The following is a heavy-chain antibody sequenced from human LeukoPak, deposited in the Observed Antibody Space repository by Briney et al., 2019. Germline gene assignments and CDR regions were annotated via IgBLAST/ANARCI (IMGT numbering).Heavy chain of an antibody. CDR2: INAGNGNT. CDR3: ARDFDYGDFKPCDY. CDR1: GYTFTSYA. V-gene: IGHV1-3*01. Sequence: GASVKVSCKASGYTFTSYAIHWVRQAPGQRLEWMGWINAGNGNTKYSQKFQGRVTITRDTSARTVYMDLYSLRSEDTAVYYCARDFDYGDFKPCDYWGQGTLVTVSS. D-gene: IGHD4-17*01. J-gene: IGHJ4*02.